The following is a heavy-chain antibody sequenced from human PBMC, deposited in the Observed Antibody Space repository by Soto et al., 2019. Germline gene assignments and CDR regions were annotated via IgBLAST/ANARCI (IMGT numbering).Heavy chain of an antibody. CDR2: ISGSGGRS. CDR1: GFTFSSYA. Sequence: EVQLLDSGGGLVQPGGSLRLSCAASGFTFSSYAMTWVRQGPGKGLEWVSGISGSGGRSYYADSVKGRFTISRDNSKSTLYLQMNSLRAEDKAVYYCAKAYFVWSSEQPYYFDYWGQGTLVTVSS. D-gene: IGHD3-16*01. V-gene: IGHV3-23*01. J-gene: IGHJ4*02. CDR3: AKAYFVWSSEQPYYFDY.